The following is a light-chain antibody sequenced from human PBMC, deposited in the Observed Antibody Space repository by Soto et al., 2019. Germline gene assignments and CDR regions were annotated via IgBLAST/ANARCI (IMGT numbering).Light chain of an antibody. CDR3: GTSDSSLSAGV. Sequence: QSVLTQPPSVSAAPGQTVTISCSGSSSNIGNNYVSWYQQLPGTAPKLLIYDNNKRPSGIPHRFSGSKSGTSATLGITGLPAGDEDDYYCGTSDSSLSAGVFGGGTKLTVL. CDR2: DNN. V-gene: IGLV1-51*01. CDR1: SSNIGNNY. J-gene: IGLJ2*01.